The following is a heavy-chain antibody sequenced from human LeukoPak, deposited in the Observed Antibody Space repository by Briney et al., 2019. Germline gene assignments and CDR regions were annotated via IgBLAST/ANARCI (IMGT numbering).Heavy chain of an antibody. J-gene: IGHJ4*02. D-gene: IGHD3-10*01. V-gene: IGHV4-39*07. CDR3: ARLTSCKYFDY. Sequence: PSETLSPTCTVSGGSISSRSYYWGWIRQPPGKGLEWIGSIYYSASTYYNPSLKSRVTISVDPSKNQFSLKLSSVTAADTAVYYCARLTSCKYFDYWGQGTLVTVSS. CDR1: GGSISSRSYY. CDR2: IYYSAST.